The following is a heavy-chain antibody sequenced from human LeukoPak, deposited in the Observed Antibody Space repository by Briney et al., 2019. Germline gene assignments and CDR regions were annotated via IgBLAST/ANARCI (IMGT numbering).Heavy chain of an antibody. Sequence: SETLSLTCAVYGGSFTGYYWSWIRQPPGKGLEWIGEINRNGNANYNPSLKSRVTMSVDTSKKQFSLNLSSVTAADTAVYYCARIVLPYYYDTTALKGYFDLWGRGTLVTVSS. D-gene: IGHD3-22*01. CDR3: ARIVLPYYYDTTALKGYFDL. CDR1: GGSFTGYY. J-gene: IGHJ2*01. V-gene: IGHV4-34*01. CDR2: INRNGNA.